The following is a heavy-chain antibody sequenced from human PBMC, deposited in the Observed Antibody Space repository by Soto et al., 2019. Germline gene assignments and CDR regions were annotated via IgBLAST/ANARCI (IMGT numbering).Heavy chain of an antibody. CDR3: AREGVTRNYDPYGMHV. D-gene: IGHD2-21*02. V-gene: IGHV4-59*01. J-gene: IGHJ6*02. Sequence: QVQLQESGPGLVKPSETLSLTCTVSGGSISSYYWSWIRQPPGKGLEWIGYIYYSGSTNSNPSLKSRVTISVDTSKNQFSLKLSSVTAADTAVYYCAREGVTRNYDPYGMHVWGQGTTVTVSS. CDR2: IYYSGST. CDR1: GGSISSYY.